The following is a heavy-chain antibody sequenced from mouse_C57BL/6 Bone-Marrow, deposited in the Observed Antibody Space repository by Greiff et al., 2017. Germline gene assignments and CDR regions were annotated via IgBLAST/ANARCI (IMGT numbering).Heavy chain of an antibody. CDR2: IWSDGST. D-gene: IGHD3-2*02. V-gene: IGHV2-6-1*01. CDR1: GFSLTSYG. J-gene: IGHJ4*01. CDR3: ARHDSSGPGAMDY. Sequence: QVQLQQSGPGLVAPSQSLSITCTVSGFSLTSYGVHWVRQPPGKGLEWLVVIWSDGSTTYNSALKSRLSISKDNSKSQVFLKMNSLQTDDTAMYYCARHDSSGPGAMDYWGQGTSVTVSS.